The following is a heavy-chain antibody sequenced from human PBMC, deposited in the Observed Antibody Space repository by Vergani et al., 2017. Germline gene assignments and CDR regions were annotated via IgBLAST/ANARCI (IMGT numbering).Heavy chain of an antibody. CDR1: GFTFSNAW. CDR2: IKSKTDGGTT. J-gene: IGHJ3*02. D-gene: IGHD5-18*01. Sequence: EVQLLESGGGLVQPGGSLRLSCAASGFTFSNAWMSWVRQAPGKGLEWVGRIKSKTDGGTTDYAAPVKGRFTISRDDSKNTLYLQMNSLKTEDTAVYYCAKDRVQLWIDAFDIWGQGTMVTVSS. CDR3: AKDRVQLWIDAFDI. V-gene: IGHV3-15*01.